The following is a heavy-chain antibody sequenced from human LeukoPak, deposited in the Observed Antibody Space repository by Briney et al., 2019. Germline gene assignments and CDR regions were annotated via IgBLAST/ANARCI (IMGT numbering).Heavy chain of an antibody. J-gene: IGHJ6*03. CDR3: AKLGKTENHYGSGRFSYYYYMDV. D-gene: IGHD3-10*01. V-gene: IGHV3-48*01. CDR1: GFTFNSYS. Sequence: GGSLRLSCAASGFTFNSYSMNWVRQAPGKGLEWVSYITSSSGTIYYADSVKGRFTISRDNAKNSLYLQMNSLRAEDTAVYYCAKLGKTENHYGSGRFSYYYYMDVWGKGTTVTISS. CDR2: ITSSSGTI.